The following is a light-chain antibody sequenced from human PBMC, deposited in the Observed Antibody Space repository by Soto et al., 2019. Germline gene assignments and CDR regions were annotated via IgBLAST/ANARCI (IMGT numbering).Light chain of an antibody. CDR2: SYD. V-gene: IGLV1-44*01. CDR1: SSNIGGNT. J-gene: IGLJ1*01. Sequence: QSVLTQPPSASGTPGQRVTISCSTSSSNIGGNTVNWYQQVPGTAPKLLIYSYDQRPSGVPDRFSGSKSGTSASLAISGLQSEDEADYYCAAWDDSLTGYVFGTGTEVTVL. CDR3: AAWDDSLTGYV.